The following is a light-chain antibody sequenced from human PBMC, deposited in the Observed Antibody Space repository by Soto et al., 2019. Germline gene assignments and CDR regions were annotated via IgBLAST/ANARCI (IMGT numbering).Light chain of an antibody. V-gene: IGLV2-14*03. Sequence: QSVLTQSDSVPGSPGESITISCTGTNTDIGGYNYVSWYQQHPGKAPKLVIYDVSSRPSGVSNRFSGSKSGYTASLAIYGLQAEDDAHYYCSSYRTYRPLEVFGTGTKVTVL. J-gene: IGLJ1*01. CDR1: NTDIGGYNY. CDR2: DVS. CDR3: SSYRTYRPLEV.